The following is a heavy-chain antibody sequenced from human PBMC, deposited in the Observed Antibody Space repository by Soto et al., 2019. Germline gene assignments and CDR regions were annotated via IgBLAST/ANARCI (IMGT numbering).Heavy chain of an antibody. CDR3: ARGGASSKWFDP. CDR1: GGSISSDPSF. CDR2: ISNSGTT. J-gene: IGHJ5*02. V-gene: IGHV4-31*03. Sequence: QVQLQESGPGLVKPSQTLSLTCTVSGGSISSDPSFWSWIRQVPGKGSEWIAFISNSGTTSYNPSLRSRVTISADTSKSQFSLNLTSVTAADTAVYYCARGGASSKWFDPWGQGTLVTVSS. D-gene: IGHD3-10*01.